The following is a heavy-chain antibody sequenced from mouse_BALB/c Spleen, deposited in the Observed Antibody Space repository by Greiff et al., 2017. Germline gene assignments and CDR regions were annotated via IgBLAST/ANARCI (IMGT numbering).Heavy chain of an antibody. J-gene: IGHJ4*01. CDR3: ARDEEVYDGFYYAMDY. V-gene: IGHV1S56*01. Sequence: VQLQQSGPELVKPGASVRISCKASGYTFTSYYIHWVKQRPGQGLEWIGWIYPGNVNTKYNEKFKGKATLTADKSSSTAYMQLSSLTSEDSAVYFCARDEEVYDGFYYAMDYWGQGTSVTVSS. CDR1: GYTFTSYY. CDR2: IYPGNVNT. D-gene: IGHD2-14*01.